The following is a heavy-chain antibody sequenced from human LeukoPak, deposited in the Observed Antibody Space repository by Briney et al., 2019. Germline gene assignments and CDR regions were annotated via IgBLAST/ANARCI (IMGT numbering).Heavy chain of an antibody. V-gene: IGHV3-48*03. CDR2: ISKSGITI. CDR1: GFTFSSYE. Sequence: GESLRLSCAASGFTFSSYEMNWVRQAPGKGLEWVSYISKSGITIYYADSVKGRFTISRDNAKNSLYLQMNSLRAEDTAVYYCARAQDYDNSGFVDGFDVWGEGTMVT. J-gene: IGHJ3*01. D-gene: IGHD3-22*01. CDR3: ARAQDYDNSGFVDGFDV.